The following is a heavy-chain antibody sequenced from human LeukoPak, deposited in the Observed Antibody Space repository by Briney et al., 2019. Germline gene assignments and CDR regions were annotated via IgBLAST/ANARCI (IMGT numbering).Heavy chain of an antibody. CDR1: GCSISSNY. CDR3: ARRAYYYDSSGYSLTAYYYMDV. D-gene: IGHD3-22*01. V-gene: IGHV4-59*01. Sequence: SETLSLTCTVSGCSISSNYWSWIRQPPGKGLEWIGYIYYSGSTNYNPSLKSRVTISVDTSKNQFSLKLSSVTAADTAVYYCARRAYYYDSSGYSLTAYYYMDVWGKGTTVTVSS. CDR2: IYYSGST. J-gene: IGHJ6*03.